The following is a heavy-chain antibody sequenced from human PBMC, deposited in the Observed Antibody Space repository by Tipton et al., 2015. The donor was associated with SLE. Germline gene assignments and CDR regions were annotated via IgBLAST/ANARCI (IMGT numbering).Heavy chain of an antibody. J-gene: IGHJ6*02. CDR3: ARGRQKGSLFYGMDV. Sequence: TLSLTCTVSGDSISSYYWSWIRQPPGKGLEWIGYIFYSGSTNYKSSLKSRVTISVDKSKNQFSLKLSSVTAADTAVYYCARGRQKGSLFYGMDVWGQGPTVTSSS. CDR1: GDSISSYY. CDR2: IFYSGST. V-gene: IGHV4-59*01.